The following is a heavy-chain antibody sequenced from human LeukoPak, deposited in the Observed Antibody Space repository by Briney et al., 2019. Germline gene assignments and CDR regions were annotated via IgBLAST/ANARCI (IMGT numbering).Heavy chain of an antibody. D-gene: IGHD2-21*02. CDR3: ARVYCGGDCYSRGSSWFDP. CDR1: GGSITSYY. J-gene: IGHJ5*02. Sequence: PSETLSLTCTVSGGSITSYYWSWIRQPPGKGLEWIGYIYYSGSTNYNPSLKSRVTISVDTSKNQISLKLSSVTAADTAVYYCARVYCGGDCYSRGSSWFDPWGQGTLVTVSS. V-gene: IGHV4-59*01. CDR2: IYYSGST.